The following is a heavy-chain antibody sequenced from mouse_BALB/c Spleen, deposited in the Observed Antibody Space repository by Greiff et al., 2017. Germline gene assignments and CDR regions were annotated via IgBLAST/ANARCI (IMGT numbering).Heavy chain of an antibody. D-gene: IGHD2-4*01. J-gene: IGHJ4*01. V-gene: IGHV7-3*02. CDR1: GFTFTDYY. Sequence: EVKLVESGGGLVQPGGSLRLSCATSGFTFTDYYMSWVRQPPGKALEWLGFIRNKANGYTTEYSASVKGRFTISRDNSQSILYLQMNTLRAEDSATYDCARDIPPRITTMGAGAMDYWGQGTSVTVSS. CDR3: ARDIPPRITTMGAGAMDY. CDR2: IRNKANGYTT.